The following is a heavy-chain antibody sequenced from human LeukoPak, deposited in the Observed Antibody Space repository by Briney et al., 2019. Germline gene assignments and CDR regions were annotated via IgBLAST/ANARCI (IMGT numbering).Heavy chain of an antibody. CDR2: IYYSGRT. D-gene: IGHD5-18*01. V-gene: IGHV4-39*01. J-gene: IGHJ6*03. CDR3: ARHVYSYGFYYYYYMDV. CDR1: GGSISSGTYY. Sequence: SETLSLTCTVSGGSISSGTYYWGWIRQPPGTGLEWIGSIYYSGRTYYNPSLKSRVTISVDTSENQFSLKLSSVTAADTAVYYCARHVYSYGFYYYYYMDVWGKGTTVTVSS.